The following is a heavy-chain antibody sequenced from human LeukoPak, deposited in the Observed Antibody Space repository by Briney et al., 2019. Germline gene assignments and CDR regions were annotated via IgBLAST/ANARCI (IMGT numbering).Heavy chain of an antibody. CDR3: AKDNYYYDTFDI. CDR1: RFTFSSYA. J-gene: IGHJ3*02. CDR2: ISGSGGST. Sequence: GGSLRLSCAASRFTFSSYAMSWVRQAPGKGQEWVSAISGSGGSTYYADSVKGRFTISRDNSKNTLCLQMNSLRAEDTAVYYCAKDNYYYDTFDIWGQGTMVTVSS. V-gene: IGHV3-23*01. D-gene: IGHD3-10*01.